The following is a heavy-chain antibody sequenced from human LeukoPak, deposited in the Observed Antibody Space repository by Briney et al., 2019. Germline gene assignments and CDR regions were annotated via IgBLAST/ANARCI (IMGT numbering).Heavy chain of an antibody. J-gene: IGHJ4*02. Sequence: SETLSLTCTVSGCSISSYYWSWIRQPAGKGLEWIGRIYPSGSNNYNPSLKSRITMSVETSKNQFSLKLNSGTAADTAVYYCAREDVTVGYSFDYWGQGTLVTVSS. CDR1: GCSISSYY. V-gene: IGHV4-4*07. CDR2: IYPSGSN. D-gene: IGHD6-13*01. CDR3: AREDVTVGYSFDY.